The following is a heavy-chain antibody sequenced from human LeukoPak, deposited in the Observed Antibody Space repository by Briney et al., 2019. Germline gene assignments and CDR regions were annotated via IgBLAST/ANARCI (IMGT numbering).Heavy chain of an antibody. J-gene: IGHJ4*02. D-gene: IGHD1-26*01. CDR3: ARRRDSGSLQHFDY. Sequence: GGSLRLSCAASGFTFSDYYMSWIRQATGKGLEWVSYISSSGTTIYYADSVKGRFTISRDNAKNSLYLQMNSLRAEDTAVYYCARRRDSGSLQHFDYWGQGTLVTVSS. CDR1: GFTFSDYY. V-gene: IGHV3-11*01. CDR2: ISSSGTTI.